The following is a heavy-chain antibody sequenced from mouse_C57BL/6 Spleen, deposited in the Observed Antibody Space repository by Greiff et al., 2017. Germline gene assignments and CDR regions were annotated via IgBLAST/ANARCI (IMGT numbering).Heavy chain of an antibody. Sequence: VQLQQPGAELVKPGASVKLSCKASGYTFTSYWMHWVKQRPGQGLEWIGMIHPNSGSTNYNEKFKSKATLTVDKSSSTAYMQLSSLTSEDSAVYYCASYYYGSSYGAMDYWGQGTSVTVSS. D-gene: IGHD1-1*01. CDR3: ASYYYGSSYGAMDY. CDR1: GYTFTSYW. CDR2: IHPNSGST. V-gene: IGHV1-64*01. J-gene: IGHJ4*01.